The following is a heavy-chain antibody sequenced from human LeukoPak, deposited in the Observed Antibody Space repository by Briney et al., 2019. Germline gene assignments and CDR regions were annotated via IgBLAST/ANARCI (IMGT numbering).Heavy chain of an antibody. D-gene: IGHD5-24*01. CDR3: AKVQGMDTILPPFHY. CDR1: GFTFSSYA. V-gene: IGHV3-23*01. Sequence: GGSLRLSCAASGFTFSSYAMSWVRQAPGRGLEWVSVISGSGGTTFYEDSVKGRFAISRDNSKNTLYLQLNSLRAADTAVYYCAKVQGMDTILPPFHYWGQGTLVTVSS. CDR2: ISGSGGTT. J-gene: IGHJ4*02.